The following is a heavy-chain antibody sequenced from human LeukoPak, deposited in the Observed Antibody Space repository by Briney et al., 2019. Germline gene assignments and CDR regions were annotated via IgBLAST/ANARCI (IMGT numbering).Heavy chain of an antibody. CDR2: IYYTGNT. V-gene: IGHV4-39*01. J-gene: IGHJ3*02. D-gene: IGHD4-23*01. Sequence: SETLSLTCTVSGGSVSSSSYYWGWIRQPPGKGLELIGNIYYTGNTYYNPSLKSRVTISVDTSKTQFSLKLSSVTAADTTVYFCARIGGGNSGGAFDIWGQGTMVTVSS. CDR3: ARIGGGNSGGAFDI. CDR1: GGSVSSSSYY.